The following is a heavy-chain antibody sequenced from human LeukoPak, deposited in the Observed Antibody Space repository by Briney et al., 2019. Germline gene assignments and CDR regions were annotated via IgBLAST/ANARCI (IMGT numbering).Heavy chain of an antibody. J-gene: IGHJ5*02. D-gene: IGHD2-15*01. V-gene: IGHV4-39*07. Sequence: PSETLSLTCTVSGGSIRSTSYYWGWIRQPPGKGLEWIGSIYYTGSTYCSPSLKSRVTISIHMSKSRFSLKLSSVTAADTAVYYCARTYCSGGSCYSGGWFDPWGQGTLVTVSS. CDR2: IYYTGST. CDR1: GGSIRSTSYY. CDR3: ARTYCSGGSCYSGGWFDP.